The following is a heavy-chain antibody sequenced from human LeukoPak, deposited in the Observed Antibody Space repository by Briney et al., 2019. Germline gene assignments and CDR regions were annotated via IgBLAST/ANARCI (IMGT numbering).Heavy chain of an antibody. CDR3: AKGKGDYYDSSGYPKWFDP. J-gene: IGHJ5*02. Sequence: PGGSLRLSCAASGFSFSYYWMSWVRQAPGKGLEWVSLISASGYSTYYADSLKGRFTISRDNSKNTLYLQMNSLRAEDTAVYYCAKGKGDYYDSSGYPKWFDPWGQGTLVTVSS. CDR1: GFSFSYYW. V-gene: IGHV3-23*01. D-gene: IGHD3-22*01. CDR2: ISASGYST.